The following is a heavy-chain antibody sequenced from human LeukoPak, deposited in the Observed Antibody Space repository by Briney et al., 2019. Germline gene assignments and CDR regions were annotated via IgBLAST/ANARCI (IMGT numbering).Heavy chain of an antibody. CDR2: IYYSGST. CDR3: ARSNPGIAAAADY. D-gene: IGHD6-13*01. J-gene: IGHJ4*02. Sequence: SETLSLTCTVSGGSISSYYWSWIRQPPGKGLEWIGYIYYSGSTNYNPSLKSRVTISVDTSKNQFSLKLSSVTAADTAVYYCARSNPGIAAAADYWGQGTLVTASS. V-gene: IGHV4-59*01. CDR1: GGSISSYY.